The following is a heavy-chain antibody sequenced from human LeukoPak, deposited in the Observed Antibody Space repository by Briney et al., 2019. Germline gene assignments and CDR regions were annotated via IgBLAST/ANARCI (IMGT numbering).Heavy chain of an antibody. V-gene: IGHV1-8*01. CDR3: ARGNSKAAAGTYYYYYMDV. Sequence: ASVKVSCKASGYTFTSYDINWVRQATGQGLEWMGWMNPNSGNTGYAQKFQGRVTMTRNTSISTAYMELSSLRSDDTAVYYCARGNSKAAAGTYYYYYMDVWGKGTTVTISS. CDR2: MNPNSGNT. J-gene: IGHJ6*03. D-gene: IGHD6-13*01. CDR1: GYTFTSYD.